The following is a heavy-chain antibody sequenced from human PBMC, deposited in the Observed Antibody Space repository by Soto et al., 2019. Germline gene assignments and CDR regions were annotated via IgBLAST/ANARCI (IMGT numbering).Heavy chain of an antibody. Sequence: EVQLVESGGGLVQPGRSLRLSCAASGFTFDDYAMHWVRQAPGKGLEWVSGISWNSGSIGYADSVKGRFTISRDNAKNSLYLQMNSLRAEDTALYYCAKSNREVLWFGELSDRAGAFDIWGQGTMVTVSS. D-gene: IGHD3-10*01. CDR3: AKSNREVLWFGELSDRAGAFDI. CDR2: ISWNSGSI. V-gene: IGHV3-9*01. CDR1: GFTFDDYA. J-gene: IGHJ3*02.